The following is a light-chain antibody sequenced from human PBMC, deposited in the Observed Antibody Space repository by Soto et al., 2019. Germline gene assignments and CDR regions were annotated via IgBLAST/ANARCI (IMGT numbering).Light chain of an antibody. CDR3: QQYGNLPIT. J-gene: IGKJ5*01. V-gene: IGKV1-33*01. CDR2: DAS. CDR1: QDINVY. Sequence: DIPMTQSPSSLSASVGDRVTITCQASQDINVYLNWYRQRPGKAPKLLIFDASNLKTGVPSRFSGSGSGTEFIFTITSLQPEDIAMYYCQQYGNLPITFGQGTRLEIK.